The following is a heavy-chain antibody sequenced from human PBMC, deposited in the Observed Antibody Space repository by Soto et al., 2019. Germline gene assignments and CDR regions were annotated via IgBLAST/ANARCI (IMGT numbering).Heavy chain of an antibody. D-gene: IGHD3-3*01. CDR2: INPSDGST. V-gene: IGHV1-46*01. CDR3: ARTWRGGVFDY. CDR1: GYTFTSYS. Sequence: ASVKVSCKASGYTFTSYSMHWLRQAPGQGLEWMAIINPSDGSTTYAQKFQGRVTVTRDTSTSTVHMEVSSLRADDTAVYYCARTWRGGVFDYWGQGTLVTVSS. J-gene: IGHJ4*02.